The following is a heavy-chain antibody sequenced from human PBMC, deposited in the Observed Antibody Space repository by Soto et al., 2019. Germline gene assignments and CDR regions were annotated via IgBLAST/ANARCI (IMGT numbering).Heavy chain of an antibody. Sequence: GESLKISCKGSGYSFATYWIAWGRQMPGKGLEWMGIIYPADSDTRYSPSFQGQVTISADKSISTAYLQWSSLKASDTAMYYCARPLYGAGSYSDYWGQGTLVTVSS. CDR3: ARPLYGAGSYSDY. D-gene: IGHD3-10*01. J-gene: IGHJ4*02. CDR1: GYSFATYW. CDR2: IYPADSDT. V-gene: IGHV5-51*01.